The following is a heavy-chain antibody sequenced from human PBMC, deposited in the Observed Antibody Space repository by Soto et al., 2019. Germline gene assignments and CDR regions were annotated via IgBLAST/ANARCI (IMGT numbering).Heavy chain of an antibody. D-gene: IGHD3-3*01. Sequence: SETLSLTCAVYGGSFSGYYWSWIRQPPGKGLEWIGEVNHSGSTNYNPSLKSRVTISVDTSKNQFSLKLSSVTAADTAVYYCARTYYDFWSGYLAYYYYMDVWGKGTTVTVSS. CDR2: VNHSGST. CDR3: ARTYYDFWSGYLAYYYYMDV. CDR1: GGSFSGYY. V-gene: IGHV4-34*01. J-gene: IGHJ6*03.